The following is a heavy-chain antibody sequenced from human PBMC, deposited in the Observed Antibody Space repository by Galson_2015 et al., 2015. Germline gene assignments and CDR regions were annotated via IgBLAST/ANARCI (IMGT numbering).Heavy chain of an antibody. CDR3: ATVTYGSVSYLSY. J-gene: IGHJ4*02. CDR2: ISSSGSTM. V-gene: IGHV3-48*03. D-gene: IGHD3-10*01. Sequence: SLRLSCAASGFTFSSHEMNWVRQAPGKGLEWLSYISSSGSTMYYADSVKGLFTISRDNAKDSLYLQMNSLRGEDTALYYCATVTYGSVSYLSYWGLGTLVTVSS. CDR1: GFTFSSHE.